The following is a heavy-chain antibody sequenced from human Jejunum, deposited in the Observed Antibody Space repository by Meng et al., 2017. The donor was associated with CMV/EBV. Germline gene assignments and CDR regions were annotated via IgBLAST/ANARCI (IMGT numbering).Heavy chain of an antibody. CDR2: IYYTGTT. J-gene: IGHJ5*02. V-gene: IGHV4-39*01. CDR1: GSISSSSHN. D-gene: IGHD6-13*01. CDR3: ARRARTGAAAGTFDP. Sequence: GSISSSSHNWDWIRQPPGKGLEWIGSIYYTGTTDYNPSLKSRVTMSVDTSKNQFSLKLSSVTAADTAVYYCARRARTGAAAGTFDPWGQGALVTVSS.